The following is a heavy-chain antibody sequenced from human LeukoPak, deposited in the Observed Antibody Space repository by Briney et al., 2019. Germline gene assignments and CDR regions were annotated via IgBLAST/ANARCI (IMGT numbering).Heavy chain of an antibody. Sequence: GGSLRLSCVASQFTFSTYGMSWDRQAPGKGLEWVSAITGSGDSAFYRDSVKGRFTISRDNSDNTLYLLMNNLRAKDTAIYYCAKDLWQSGSSDFWGQGTLVTVSS. CDR3: AKDLWQSGSSDF. V-gene: IGHV3-23*01. CDR2: ITGSGDSA. D-gene: IGHD1-26*01. CDR1: QFTFSTYG. J-gene: IGHJ4*02.